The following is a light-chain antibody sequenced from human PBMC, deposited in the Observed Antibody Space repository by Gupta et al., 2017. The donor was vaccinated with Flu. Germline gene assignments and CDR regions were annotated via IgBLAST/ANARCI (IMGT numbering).Light chain of an antibody. CDR3: SAWDDSLNGLYV. Sequence: QSVLTQPPSPSGTPGKTVTIPCSGSSSNIGSNTVNWYQQLPGTAPKLLIFINDQRPSGVPDRFSCSNSGTSASLAISRLESEDEADYDYSAWDDSLNGLYVFGTGTKLTVL. CDR1: SSNIGSNT. CDR2: IND. J-gene: IGLJ1*01. V-gene: IGLV1-44*01.